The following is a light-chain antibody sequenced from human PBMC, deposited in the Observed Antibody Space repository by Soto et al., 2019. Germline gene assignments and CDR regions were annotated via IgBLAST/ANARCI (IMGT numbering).Light chain of an antibody. CDR1: QSVSSN. Sequence: EIVMTQSPATLSVSPGERATLSCRASQSVSSNLAWYQQKPGQAPRLLIYGASTRATGIPARFSGSASGTEFTLTISSLQSEDFAVYYCQQYNNWASFGGGTKVEIK. CDR3: QQYNNWAS. J-gene: IGKJ4*01. CDR2: GAS. V-gene: IGKV3-15*01.